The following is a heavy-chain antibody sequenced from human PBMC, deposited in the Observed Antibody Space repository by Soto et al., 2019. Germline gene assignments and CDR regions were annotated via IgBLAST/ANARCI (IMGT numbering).Heavy chain of an antibody. D-gene: IGHD3-22*01. CDR1: GFTFSSYW. Sequence: GGSLRLSCAASGFTFSSYWMSWVRQAPGKGLEWVANIKQDGSEKYYVDSVKGRFTISRDNAKNSLYLQMNSLRAEDTAVYYCAREPPPKPYYYDSSGYYFVYWGQGTLVTVSS. CDR3: AREPPPKPYYYDSSGYYFVY. V-gene: IGHV3-7*05. J-gene: IGHJ4*02. CDR2: IKQDGSEK.